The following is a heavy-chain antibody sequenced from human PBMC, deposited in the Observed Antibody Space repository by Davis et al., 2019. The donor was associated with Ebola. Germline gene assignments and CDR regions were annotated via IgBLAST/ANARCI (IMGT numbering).Heavy chain of an antibody. D-gene: IGHD6-13*01. J-gene: IGHJ5*02. V-gene: IGHV3-23*01. CDR1: GFTFSSYP. CDR2: ITGSGVNT. CDR3: ATRDTSSNCFGFYP. Sequence: GESLKISCAASGFTFSSYPMRWVRQAPGKGLEWVSSITGSGVNTYYADSVKGRFTISRDNSKNTVCLQMNSLRADDTAVYYCATRDTSSNCFGFYPWGQGTLVTVSS.